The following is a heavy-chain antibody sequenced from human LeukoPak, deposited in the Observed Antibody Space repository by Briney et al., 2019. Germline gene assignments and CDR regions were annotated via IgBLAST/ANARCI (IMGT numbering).Heavy chain of an antibody. Sequence: GGSLRLSCAASGLTFSSYAMSWVRQAPGKGLEWVSTISGSSGSTYYADSVKGRFTISRDNSKNTLYLQMNSLRAEDTAVYYCAKADYFASGSYYNWGQGTLVTVSS. J-gene: IGHJ4*02. CDR2: ISGSSGST. CDR3: AKADYFASGSYYN. D-gene: IGHD3-10*01. V-gene: IGHV3-23*01. CDR1: GLTFSSYA.